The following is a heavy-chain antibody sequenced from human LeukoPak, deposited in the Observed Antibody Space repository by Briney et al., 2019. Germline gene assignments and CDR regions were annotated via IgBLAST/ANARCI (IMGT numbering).Heavy chain of an antibody. CDR3: ASRNVWGDHEVN. CDR1: GYTFTSFG. D-gene: IGHD2-21*02. V-gene: IGHV1-18*01. Sequence: ASVKVSCKASGYTFTSFGISWVRQAPGQGLEWMGWISAYNGNTNYAQKLQGRVTMTTDTSTSTAYMELRSLRSDDTAVYYCASRNVWGDHEVNWGQGTLVTVSS. J-gene: IGHJ4*02. CDR2: ISAYNGNT.